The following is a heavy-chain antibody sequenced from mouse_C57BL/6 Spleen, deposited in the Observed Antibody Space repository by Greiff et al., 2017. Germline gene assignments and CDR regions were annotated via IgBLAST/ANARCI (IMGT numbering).Heavy chain of an antibody. D-gene: IGHD2-4*01. Sequence: VQLQQPGAELVQPGASVKLSCKASGYTFTSYWMQWVKQRPGQGLEWIGEIDPSDSYTNYNQKFKGKATLTVDTSSSTAYMQLSSLTSEDSAVYYCARGGDYDGDFDYWGQGTTHTVSS. CDR2: IDPSDSYT. J-gene: IGHJ2*01. CDR1: GYTFTSYW. CDR3: ARGGDYDGDFDY. V-gene: IGHV1-50*01.